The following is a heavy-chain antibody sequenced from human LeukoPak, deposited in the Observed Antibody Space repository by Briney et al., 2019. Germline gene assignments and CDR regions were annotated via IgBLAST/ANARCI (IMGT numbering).Heavy chain of an antibody. D-gene: IGHD2-2*01. CDR1: GFTVSSNY. J-gene: IGHJ5*02. Sequence: GGSLRLSCAASGFTVSSNYMSWVRQAPGKGLEWVSVIYSGGSTYYADSVKGRFTISRDNSKNTLYLQMNSLRAEDTAVYYCARVSTEGSNWFDPWGQGTLVTVSS. CDR3: ARVSTEGSNWFDP. CDR2: IYSGGST. V-gene: IGHV3-66*01.